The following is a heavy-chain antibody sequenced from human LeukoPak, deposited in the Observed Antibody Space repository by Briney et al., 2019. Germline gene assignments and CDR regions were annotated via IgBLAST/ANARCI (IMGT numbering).Heavy chain of an antibody. CDR1: GYTFTGYY. J-gene: IGHJ4*02. V-gene: IGHV1-18*04. CDR2: MNPNSGNT. CDR3: ARDRRIAATGTNFDY. Sequence: ASVKVSCKASGYTFTGYYMHWVRQAPGQGLEWMGWMNPNSGNTGYAQKLQVRVTMTTDTSTSTAYMELRSLRSDDTAVYYCARDRRIAATGTNFDYWGQGTLVTVSS. D-gene: IGHD6-13*01.